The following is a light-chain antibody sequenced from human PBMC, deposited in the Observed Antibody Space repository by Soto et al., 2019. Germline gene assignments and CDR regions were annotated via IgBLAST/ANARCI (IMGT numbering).Light chain of an antibody. CDR1: QSVSSW. CDR3: QQYKSYWT. V-gene: IGKV1-5*03. Sequence: DIQMTQSPSTLPASVGDRVTITCRASQSVSSWLAWFQQKPGKAPKLLIYKASSVQSGVSSRFSGGGSGTEFTLTISSLQPDDFATYYCQQYKSYWTFGPGTKVDIK. CDR2: KAS. J-gene: IGKJ1*01.